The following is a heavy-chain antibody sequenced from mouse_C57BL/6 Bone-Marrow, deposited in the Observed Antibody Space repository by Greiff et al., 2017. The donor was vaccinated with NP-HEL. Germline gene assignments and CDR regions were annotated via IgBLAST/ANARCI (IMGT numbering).Heavy chain of an antibody. V-gene: IGHV1-81*01. D-gene: IGHD2-5*01. J-gene: IGHJ2*01. CDR2: IYPRSGNT. CDR1: VSPFPSSG. Sequence: LQQSVSALARPFSSFPLSFTSSVSPFPSSGISWVKQITGQGLEWIGEIYPRSGNTYYNEKFKGKATLTADKSSSTAYMELRSLTSEDSAASFCAYSSNLYFFDYWGQGTTLTVSS. CDR3: AYSSNLYFFDY.